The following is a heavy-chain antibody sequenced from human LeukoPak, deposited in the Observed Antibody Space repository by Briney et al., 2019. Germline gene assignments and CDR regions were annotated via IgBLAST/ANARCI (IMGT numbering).Heavy chain of an antibody. CDR3: ARVITVAGTLDY. Sequence: GGSLRLSCAASGFTFSNYDMCWVRQPTGKGLEWVSTIGTTGDTYYPGSVKGRFTISRENAKNSLYLQMNSLKAGDTAVYYCARVITVAGTLDYWGQGTLVTVSS. J-gene: IGHJ4*02. CDR2: IGTTGDT. CDR1: GFTFSNYD. D-gene: IGHD6-19*01. V-gene: IGHV3-13*01.